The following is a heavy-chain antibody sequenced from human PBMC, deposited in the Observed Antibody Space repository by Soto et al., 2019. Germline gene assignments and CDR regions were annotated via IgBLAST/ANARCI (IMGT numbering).Heavy chain of an antibody. Sequence: PSQTLSLTCAISGDSVSSNSAACNWLRQSPSRGLEWLGRTYYRSKWYNDYVVSVKSRITINPDTSKNQFSLQLNSVTPEDTAVYYCARERGVLSEAFDIWGQGTVVTFSS. CDR2: TYYRSKWYN. V-gene: IGHV6-1*01. CDR3: ARERGVLSEAFDI. CDR1: GDSVSSNSAA. J-gene: IGHJ3*02. D-gene: IGHD3-10*01.